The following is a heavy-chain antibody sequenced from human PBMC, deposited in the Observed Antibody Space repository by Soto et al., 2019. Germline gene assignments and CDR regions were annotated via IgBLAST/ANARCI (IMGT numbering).Heavy chain of an antibody. J-gene: IGHJ4*02. Sequence: PSETLSLTCTVSGGSISSPNFYWSWIRQHPGKGLEWIGYIYHSGSTYYNPSLKSRVTISVDRSKNQFSLKLSSVTAADTAVYYCARAIGWFGELLGGYYFDYWGQGTLVTVSS. CDR1: GGSISSPNFY. CDR3: ARAIGWFGELLGGYYFDY. CDR2: IYHSGST. V-gene: IGHV4-30-2*01. D-gene: IGHD3-10*01.